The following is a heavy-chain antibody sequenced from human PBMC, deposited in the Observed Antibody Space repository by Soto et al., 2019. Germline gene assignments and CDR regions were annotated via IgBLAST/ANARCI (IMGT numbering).Heavy chain of an antibody. CDR3: ATPAEALDTAMLKGLAH. D-gene: IGHD5-18*01. V-gene: IGHV1-2*02. Sequence: ASVKVSCKASGYTITDYYVHWVRQAPGQGLEWMGWINPNTGGTKFAQRYEGRVTMTREKSISTVYLELSSLRSDDTAVYYCATPAEALDTAMLKGLAHWGQGSLVTVSS. J-gene: IGHJ4*02. CDR1: GYTITDYY. CDR2: INPNTGGT.